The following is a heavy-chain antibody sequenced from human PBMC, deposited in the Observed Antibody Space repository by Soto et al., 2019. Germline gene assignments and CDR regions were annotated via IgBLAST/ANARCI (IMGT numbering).Heavy chain of an antibody. CDR1: GYTFTDYD. Sequence: VHLVQSGAEVKKPGASVKVSCKASGYTFTDYDMHWVRQAPGQSLEWVGWINNANGNTEYSKKFQDRVTITRDTSATTVYMELTSLRSEDTAVYYCAKHQNWNRAQYHYYGMDVWGQGNTVIVSS. CDR3: AKHQNWNRAQYHYYGMDV. J-gene: IGHJ6*02. V-gene: IGHV1-3*04. D-gene: IGHD1-1*01. CDR2: INNANGNT.